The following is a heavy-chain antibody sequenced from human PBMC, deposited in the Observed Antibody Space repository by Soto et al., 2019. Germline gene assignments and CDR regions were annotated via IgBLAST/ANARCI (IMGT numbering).Heavy chain of an antibody. D-gene: IGHD3-16*01. CDR3: AKVAGGLGYFDL. CDR2: ISATGGNI. Sequence: EVSLRLSCVASGFTFSDYAMTCVRQAPGKGLEWVATISATGGNIEYTDSLKGRFTISRDNSKNTLYLQLNGLTSDDTAVHYCAKVAGGLGYFDLWGRGTLVTVSS. CDR1: GFTFSDYA. J-gene: IGHJ2*01. V-gene: IGHV3-23*01.